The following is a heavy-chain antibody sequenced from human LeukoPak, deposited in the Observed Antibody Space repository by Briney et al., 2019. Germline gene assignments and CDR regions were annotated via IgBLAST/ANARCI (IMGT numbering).Heavy chain of an antibody. CDR3: ARADSVPAGDYHYWYMDV. V-gene: IGHV1-2*02. Sequence: ASVKVSCKASGFTLTDYIHWVRQDPRQGLQWMGWIKPNSGDTDYAQKFQGRVTMTRDTSISTVYMELSSLRSDDTAVYYCARADSVPAGDYHYWYMDVWGKGTTVTVSS. CDR2: IKPNSGDT. CDR1: GFTLTDY. J-gene: IGHJ6*03. D-gene: IGHD2-2*01.